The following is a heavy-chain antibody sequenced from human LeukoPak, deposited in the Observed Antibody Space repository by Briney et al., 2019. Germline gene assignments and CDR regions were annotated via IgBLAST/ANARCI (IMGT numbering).Heavy chain of an antibody. CDR3: ARDHFYGDSSPSDY. CDR1: GGSISSSNW. V-gene: IGHV3-7*01. Sequence: PSETLSLTCAVSGGSISSSNWWSWVRQAPGKGLEWVANIKQDGSEKYYVDSVKGRFTISRDNAKNSLYLQMNSLRAEDTAVYYCARDHFYGDSSPSDYWGQGTLVTVSS. J-gene: IGHJ4*02. CDR2: IKQDGSEK. D-gene: IGHD4-17*01.